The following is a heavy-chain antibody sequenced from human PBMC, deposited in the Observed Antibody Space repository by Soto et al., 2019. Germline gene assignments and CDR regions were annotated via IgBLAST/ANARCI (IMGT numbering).Heavy chain of an antibody. CDR2: IITIFGTR. Sequence: QVQLVQSGAEVQKPGSSVKVSCKASGGTFSRNAINWVRQAPGQGLEWIGGIITIFGTRNYAQKFQGRVTITADASSTTADMVLIGLRSDDTAVYYCARDSLVRYSSSGEYNYDGMDVWGQGTTVTVSS. J-gene: IGHJ6*02. CDR3: ARDSLVRYSSSGEYNYDGMDV. CDR1: GGTFSRNA. V-gene: IGHV1-69*12. D-gene: IGHD6-19*01.